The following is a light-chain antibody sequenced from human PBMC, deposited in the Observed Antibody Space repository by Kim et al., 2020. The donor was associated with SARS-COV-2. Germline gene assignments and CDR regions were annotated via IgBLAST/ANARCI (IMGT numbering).Light chain of an antibody. CDR2: TAS. V-gene: IGKV3-20*01. Sequence: EIVLTQSPGTLSLSPGERATLSCRASQSVRSSYLAWYQQKPGQAPRLLFYTASSRATGIPDRFSGSGSGTDFTLTISRLEPEDFAVFYCQQYGSVPFTFGPGTKVDIK. J-gene: IGKJ3*01. CDR3: QQYGSVPFT. CDR1: QSVRSSY.